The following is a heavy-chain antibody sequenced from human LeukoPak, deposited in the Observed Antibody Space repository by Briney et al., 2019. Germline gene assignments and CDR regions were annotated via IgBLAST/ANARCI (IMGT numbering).Heavy chain of an antibody. V-gene: IGHV3-23*01. CDR2: ISGNGAYT. CDR3: VKERLGYFDY. D-gene: IGHD3-9*01. CDR1: GFTFSSSV. Sequence: QPGGSLRLSCAASGFTFSSSVMSWVRQPPGRGLEWVSEISGNGAYTYYTDSVKGRFTISRDNSKNTLELQMNSLRAEDTAVYYCVKERLGYFDYWGQGALVTVSS. J-gene: IGHJ4*02.